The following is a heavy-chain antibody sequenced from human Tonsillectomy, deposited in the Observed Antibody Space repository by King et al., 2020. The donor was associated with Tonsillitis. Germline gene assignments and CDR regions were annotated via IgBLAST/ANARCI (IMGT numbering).Heavy chain of an antibody. CDR1: GYTFTNYY. CDR2: INPSVVST. Sequence: QLVQSVAEVKKPGASVKISCKASGYTFTNYYIHWVRQSPGQGLAWMGKINPSVVSTSYATKFQVRVTMTRDTSTSTLYMELSSLRSEDTAVYYCSRVEDYGEYEEYAFHIRAQRRMVTDTS. V-gene: IGHV1-46*03. CDR3: SRVEDYGEYEEYAFHI. D-gene: IGHD4-17*01. J-gene: IGHJ3*02.